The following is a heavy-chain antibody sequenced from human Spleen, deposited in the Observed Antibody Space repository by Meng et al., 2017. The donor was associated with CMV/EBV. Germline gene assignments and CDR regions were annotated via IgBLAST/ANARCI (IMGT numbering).Heavy chain of an antibody. CDR3: ARDKVVPAASYFDY. Sequence: GGSLRLSCAASGFTFSSYSMNWVRQAPGKGLEWVAVISYDGSNKYYADSVKGRFTISRDNSKNTLYLQMNSLRAEDTAVYYCARDKVVPAASYFDYWGQGTLVTVSS. J-gene: IGHJ4*02. CDR2: ISYDGSNK. V-gene: IGHV3-30*03. CDR1: GFTFSSYS. D-gene: IGHD2-2*01.